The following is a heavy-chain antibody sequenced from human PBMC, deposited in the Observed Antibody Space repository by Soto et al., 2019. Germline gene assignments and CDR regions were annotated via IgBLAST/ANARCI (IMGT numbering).Heavy chain of an antibody. J-gene: IGHJ4*02. Sequence: GGSLRLSCAASGFTFSDYYMSWIRQAPGKGLEWVSYISSSGSTIYYADSVKGRFTIARDSAKNSLYLQMNSLRAEDTAVYYCARVVDSGYYPDYWGQGTLVTVSS. V-gene: IGHV3-11*01. D-gene: IGHD3-22*01. CDR3: ARVVDSGYYPDY. CDR1: GFTFSDYY. CDR2: ISSSGSTI.